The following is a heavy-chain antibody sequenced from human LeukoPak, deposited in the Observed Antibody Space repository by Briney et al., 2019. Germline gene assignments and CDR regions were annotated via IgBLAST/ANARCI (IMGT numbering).Heavy chain of an antibody. CDR2: ISSSSSYI. Sequence: GGSLRLSCAASGFTFSSYSMNWVRQAPGKGLEWVSSISSSSSYIYYADSVKGRFTISRDNAKNSLYLQMNSLRAEDTALYYCAKDIGSPNYDFWTPTPYYYYYGMDVWGQGTTVTVSS. J-gene: IGHJ6*02. V-gene: IGHV3-21*04. D-gene: IGHD3-3*01. CDR1: GFTFSSYS. CDR3: AKDIGSPNYDFWTPTPYYYYYGMDV.